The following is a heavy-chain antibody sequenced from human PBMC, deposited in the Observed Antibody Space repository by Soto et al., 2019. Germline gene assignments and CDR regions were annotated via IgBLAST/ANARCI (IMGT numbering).Heavy chain of an antibody. CDR1: GYTFTHFD. D-gene: IGHD2-15*01. CDR2: MNPDSGNS. CDR3: ARAYHLVPKF. J-gene: IGHJ4*02. Sequence: QVHLVQSGAEVRKPGASVRVSCKTSGYTFTHFDIHWVRQATGQGLEWVGWMNPDSGNSGFTQRFQGRVSMTRNASMSTAYMGIHSLTSADTAIYYCARAYHLVPKFWGQGTLVTVSS. V-gene: IGHV1-8*01.